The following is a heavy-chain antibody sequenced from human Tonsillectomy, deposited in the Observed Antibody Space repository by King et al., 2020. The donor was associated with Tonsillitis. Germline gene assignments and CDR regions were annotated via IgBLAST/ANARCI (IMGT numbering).Heavy chain of an antibody. J-gene: IGHJ6*03. CDR3: ARVIVGALDYYYSMDV. D-gene: IGHD1-26*01. Sequence: QLQESGPGLVNPSETLSLTCSVSGGSIDSSGHCWCWIRQPPGEGLAWIGSVSYNGGTYYNPSLKSRVTISVDTSKSQFSLKLRSVTAADTAVYYCARVIVGALDYYYSMDVWGKGTTVTVSS. CDR2: VSYNGGT. V-gene: IGHV4-39*01. CDR1: GGSIDSSGHC.